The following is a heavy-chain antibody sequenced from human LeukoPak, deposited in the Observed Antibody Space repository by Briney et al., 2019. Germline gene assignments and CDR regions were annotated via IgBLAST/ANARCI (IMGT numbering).Heavy chain of an antibody. CDR2: IYASGST. CDR1: GGSISNYY. Sequence: SETLSLTCSVSGGSISNYYWSWIRQPAGKGLEWIGRIYASGSTNYNPSLKSRVTISVDTSKNQFPLKLSSVTAADTAVYYCAGEGSRSSWYYFDYWGQGTLVTVSS. CDR3: AGEGSRSSWYYFDY. J-gene: IGHJ4*02. D-gene: IGHD6-13*01. V-gene: IGHV4-4*07.